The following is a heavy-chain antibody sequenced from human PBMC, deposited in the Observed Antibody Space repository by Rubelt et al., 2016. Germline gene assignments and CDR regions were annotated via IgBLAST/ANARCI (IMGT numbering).Heavy chain of an antibody. CDR3: ASMYSSSWYRGWFDP. V-gene: IGHV1-18*01. D-gene: IGHD6-13*01. CDR1: GYTFTSYG. J-gene: IGHJ5*02. Sequence: QVQLVQSGAEVKKPGASVKVSCKASGYTFTSYGISWVRQAPGQGLEWMGWISAYNGNTNYAQKLQGRVTMTTDTSTSAAYMELRSLRSDDTAVYYCASMYSSSWYRGWFDPWGQGTLVTVSS. CDR2: ISAYNGNT.